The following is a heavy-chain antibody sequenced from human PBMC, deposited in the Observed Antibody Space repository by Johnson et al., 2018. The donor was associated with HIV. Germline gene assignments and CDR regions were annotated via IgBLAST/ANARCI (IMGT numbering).Heavy chain of an antibody. CDR3: AREGYYDSSGYYSI. D-gene: IGHD3-22*01. J-gene: IGHJ3*02. CDR1: GFTFSSYW. V-gene: IGHV3-7*01. Sequence: VQLVESGGAVVQPGGSLRLSCAASGFTFSSYWMSWVRQAPGKGLEWVANIKQGGSEKYYVDSVKGRFTISRDNAKNSMSLQMNSLRAEDTAVYYCAREGYYDSSGYYSIWGQGTMVTVSS. CDR2: IKQGGSEK.